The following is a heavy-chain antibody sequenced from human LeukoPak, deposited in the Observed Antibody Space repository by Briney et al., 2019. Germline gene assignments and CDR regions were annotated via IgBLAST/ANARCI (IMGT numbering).Heavy chain of an antibody. CDR1: GFTFSNFE. CDR2: ISISGDII. CDR3: ASGAQSDY. J-gene: IGHJ4*02. V-gene: IGHV3-48*03. Sequence: GGSLRLSCAPSGFTFSNFEMHWVRQAPGKGLEWVSCISISGDIIYCADSVKGRFTISRDNAKNSLYLQMNSLRAEDTAVYYCASGAQSDYWGQGTLVTVSS. D-gene: IGHD3-10*01.